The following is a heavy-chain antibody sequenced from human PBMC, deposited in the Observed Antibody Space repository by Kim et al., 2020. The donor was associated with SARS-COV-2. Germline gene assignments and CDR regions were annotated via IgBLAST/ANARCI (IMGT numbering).Heavy chain of an antibody. CDR1: GYAFSDYY. D-gene: IGHD1-1*01. CDR2: INPKSGDT. CDR3: TRGPSQLARLWYFDL. V-gene: IGHV1-2*06. J-gene: IGHJ2*01. Sequence: ASVKVSCRASGYAFSDYYINWVRQAPGQGLEWMGRINPKSGDTNYEQNFQGRVTMTRDTSVSAAYMELSSLRSDDTAVFYCTRGPSQLARLWYFDLWGRGTLVTVSS.